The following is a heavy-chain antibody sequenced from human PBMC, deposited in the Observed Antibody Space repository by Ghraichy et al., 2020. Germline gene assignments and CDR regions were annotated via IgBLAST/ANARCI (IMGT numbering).Heavy chain of an antibody. D-gene: IGHD6-19*01. CDR2: INTNTGNP. CDR3: ARERREEQWLGITEFDP. V-gene: IGHV7-4-1*01. J-gene: IGHJ5*02. CDR1: GYTFTSYA. Sequence: ASVKVSCKASGYTFTSYAMNWVRQAPGQGLEWMGWINTNTGNPTYAQGFTGRFVFSLDTSVSTAYLQICSLKAEDTAVYYCARERREEQWLGITEFDPWGQGTLVTVSS.